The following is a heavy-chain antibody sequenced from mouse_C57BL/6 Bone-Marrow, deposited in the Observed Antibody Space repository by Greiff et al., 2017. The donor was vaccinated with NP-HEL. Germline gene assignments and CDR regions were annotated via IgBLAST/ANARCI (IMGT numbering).Heavy chain of an antibody. Sequence: QVQLQQPGTELVKPGASVKLSCKASGYTFTSYWLHWVKQRPGQGLEWIGNIIPSNGGTNYNEKFKSKATLTVDKSSSTAYMQLSSLTSEDSAVYYCARGFITTVWYFDDWGTGTTVTVSS. CDR3: ARGFITTVWYFDD. V-gene: IGHV1-53*01. D-gene: IGHD1-1*01. CDR2: IIPSNGGT. J-gene: IGHJ1*03. CDR1: GYTFTSYW.